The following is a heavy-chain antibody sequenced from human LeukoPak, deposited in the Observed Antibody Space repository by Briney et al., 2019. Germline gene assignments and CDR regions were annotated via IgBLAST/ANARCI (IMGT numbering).Heavy chain of an antibody. CDR1: GFTFSSYG. D-gene: IGHD3-9*01. Sequence: PGRSLRLSCAASGFTFSSYGMHWVRQAPGKGLEWVAVISYDGSNKYYADSVKGRFTISRDNSKNTLYLQMNSLRAEDTAVNYCAKDFRARGYFDWLFQHWGQGTLVTVSS. V-gene: IGHV3-30*18. CDR3: AKDFRARGYFDWLFQH. J-gene: IGHJ1*01. CDR2: ISYDGSNK.